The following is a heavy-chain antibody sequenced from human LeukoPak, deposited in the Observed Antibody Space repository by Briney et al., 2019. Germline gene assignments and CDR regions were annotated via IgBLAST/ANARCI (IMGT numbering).Heavy chain of an antibody. CDR2: ISWNSGSI. CDR1: GFTFDDYA. J-gene: IGHJ4*01. Sequence: GRSLRLSCAASGFTFDDYAMHWVRQAPGKGLEWVSGISWNSGSIGYADSVKGRFTISRDNAKNSLYLQINSLRAEDTALYYCEKDFVAVAEYYFDYWGQGTLVTVSS. CDR3: EKDFVAVAEYYFDY. V-gene: IGHV3-9*01. D-gene: IGHD6-19*01.